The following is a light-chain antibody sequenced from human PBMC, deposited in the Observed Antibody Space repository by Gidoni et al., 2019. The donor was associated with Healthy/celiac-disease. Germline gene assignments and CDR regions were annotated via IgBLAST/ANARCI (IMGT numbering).Light chain of an antibody. V-gene: IGKV4-1*01. Sequence: DILMTQSPDSMSVSLGERATINCKSSQSVLYSSNNKNYLAWYQKKPGQPPKLLIYWASTRESGVPDRLSGSGSGTDFTLTISSLQAEDVAVYYCQQYYSTPLTFGGXTKVEIK. CDR1: QSVLYSSNNKNY. J-gene: IGKJ4*01. CDR3: QQYYSTPLT. CDR2: WAS.